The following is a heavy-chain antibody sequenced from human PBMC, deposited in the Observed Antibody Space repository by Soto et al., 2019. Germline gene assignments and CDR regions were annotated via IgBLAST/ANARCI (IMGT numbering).Heavy chain of an antibody. D-gene: IGHD1-26*01. Sequence: SDTLSLTCAVYGGSFSGYYWSWIRQPPGKGLEWIGEINHSGSTNYNPSLKSRVTISVDTSKNQFSLKLSSVTAADTAVYYCARKFRSGSYYGYWGQGTLVTVSS. CDR3: ARKFRSGSYYGY. CDR1: GGSFSGYY. J-gene: IGHJ4*02. V-gene: IGHV4-34*01. CDR2: INHSGST.